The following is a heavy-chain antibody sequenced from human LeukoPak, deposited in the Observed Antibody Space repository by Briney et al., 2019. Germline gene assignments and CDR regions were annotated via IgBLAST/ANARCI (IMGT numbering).Heavy chain of an antibody. CDR1: GFSFGGYA. Sequence: GGSLRLSCAAAGFSFGGYAMTWVRQAPGKGLEWVSDISGSGDTTYYADSVKGRFTISRDNSKYTVYLQMNSLRAEDTAVYYCARPRGTYFGYFDYWGQGIQVTVSS. CDR3: ARPRGTYFGYFDY. V-gene: IGHV3-23*01. D-gene: IGHD1-26*01. J-gene: IGHJ4*02. CDR2: ISGSGDTT.